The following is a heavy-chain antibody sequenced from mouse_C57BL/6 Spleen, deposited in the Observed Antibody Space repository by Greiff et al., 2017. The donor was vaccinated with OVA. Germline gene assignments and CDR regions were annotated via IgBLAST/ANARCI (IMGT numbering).Heavy chain of an antibody. Sequence: VQLKESGGGLVQPGESLKLSCESNEYEFPSHDMSWVRKTPEKRLELVAAINSDGGSTYYPDTMERRFIISRDNTKKTLYLQMSSLRSEDTALYYCAKTAQATWAMDYWGQGTSVTVSS. CDR2: INSDGGST. D-gene: IGHD3-2*02. J-gene: IGHJ4*01. V-gene: IGHV5-2*01. CDR1: EYEFPSHD. CDR3: AKTAQATWAMDY.